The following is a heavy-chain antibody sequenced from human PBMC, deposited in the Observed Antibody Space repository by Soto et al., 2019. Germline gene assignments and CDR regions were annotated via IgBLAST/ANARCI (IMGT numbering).Heavy chain of an antibody. J-gene: IGHJ5*02. CDR3: ARGLSLRPTAPFRPQFGSAWFDP. CDR2: INHSGST. D-gene: IGHD3-10*01. CDR1: GGSFSDYH. Sequence: QVQLQQWAAGLLKPSETLSLTCAVYGGSFSDYHWNWIRQPPGKGLEWIGEINHSGSTNYNPSHKSRVPISVDTSKIPCSLKRSSVTAADTAVYYCARGLSLRPTAPFRPQFGSAWFDPWGQGSLVTVSS. V-gene: IGHV4-34*01.